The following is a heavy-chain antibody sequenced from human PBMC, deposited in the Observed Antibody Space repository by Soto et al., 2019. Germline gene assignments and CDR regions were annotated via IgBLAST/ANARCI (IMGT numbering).Heavy chain of an antibody. J-gene: IGHJ3*01. Sequence: EVQLLESGGGLVGPGGSLRLSCAASGFAFSNYAMNWVRQAPGKGLECVSVISGSGGSAYYADSVQGRFTISRDNSKNTLYMQMNSLRDEDTAIYYCVRDGSGWNSRGSFDFWGRGTMVTVTS. D-gene: IGHD6-19*01. CDR3: VRDGSGWNSRGSFDF. V-gene: IGHV3-23*01. CDR1: GFAFSNYA. CDR2: ISGSGGSA.